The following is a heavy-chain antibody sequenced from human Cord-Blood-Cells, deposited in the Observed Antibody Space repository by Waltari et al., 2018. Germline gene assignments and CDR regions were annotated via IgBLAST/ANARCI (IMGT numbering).Heavy chain of an antibody. V-gene: IGHV3-33*01. D-gene: IGHD3-9*01. J-gene: IGHJ4*02. CDR3: ARDMNYDILTGYYKGGFDY. Sequence: QVQLVESGGGVVQPGRSLRLSCAASGFTFSIYGMHWVRQAPGKGLEWVAVIWYDGSNKYYADSVKGRFTISRDNSKNTLYRQMNSLRAEDTAVYYCARDMNYDILTGYYKGGFDYWGQGTLVTVSS. CDR1: GFTFSIYG. CDR2: IWYDGSNK.